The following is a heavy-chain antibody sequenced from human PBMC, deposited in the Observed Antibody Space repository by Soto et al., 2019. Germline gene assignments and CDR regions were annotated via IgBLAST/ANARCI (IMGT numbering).Heavy chain of an antibody. CDR2: INHSGGT. Sequence: PSETLSLTCAVYGGSFSGHYWSWIRQPPGKGLEWIGEINHSGGTSYNPSLKSRVTISVDTSKSQFSLKLTSVTAADTAMYYCARQEARFGYYYGMDVWGQGTTVTVSS. D-gene: IGHD3-10*01. J-gene: IGHJ6*02. CDR3: ARQEARFGYYYGMDV. V-gene: IGHV4-34*01. CDR1: GGSFSGHY.